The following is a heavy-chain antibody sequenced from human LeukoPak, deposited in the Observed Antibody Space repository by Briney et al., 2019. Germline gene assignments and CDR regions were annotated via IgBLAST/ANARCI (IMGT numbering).Heavy chain of an antibody. V-gene: IGHV3-23*01. Sequence: PGGSLRLSCAASGFTLSTYAMSSVRQTPGKGLEWVAATSSSDAGTYHADSVRGRFTISRDNAKNSLYLQMNSLRTEDTAVYYCARALYRQRVVVVNAKNYWYFDLWGRGTLVTVSS. J-gene: IGHJ2*01. CDR3: ARALYRQRVVVVNAKNYWYFDL. D-gene: IGHD2-21*01. CDR1: GFTLSTYA. CDR2: TSSSDAGT.